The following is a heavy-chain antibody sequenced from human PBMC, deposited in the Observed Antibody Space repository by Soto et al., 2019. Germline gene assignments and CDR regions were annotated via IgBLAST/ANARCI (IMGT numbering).Heavy chain of an antibody. CDR2: IHPSGST. D-gene: IGHD1-1*01. Sequence: QVQLQQWGAGLLKPSETLSLTCAVYDGSFSDYYWSWIRQPPGKGLEWIGEIHPSGSTHYNPSLKSRGTISVDTSKNQFSLKLSSVTAADTAIYYCARGTDAYKTGNYWVQGTLVTVSS. CDR3: ARGTDAYKTGNY. V-gene: IGHV4-34*01. J-gene: IGHJ4*02. CDR1: DGSFSDYY.